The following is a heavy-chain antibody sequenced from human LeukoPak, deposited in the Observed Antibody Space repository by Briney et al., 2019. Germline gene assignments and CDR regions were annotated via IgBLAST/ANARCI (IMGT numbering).Heavy chain of an antibody. CDR1: GYSLTSYW. J-gene: IGHJ5*02. CDR2: IYPGDSDT. CDR3: ARQGSTYYYDSSGYYYIVPNWFDP. Sequence: GESLKTSCQGSGYSLTSYWIGWVRQMHGKGLEWMGIIYPGDSDTTYSPSFQGQVTISADKSISTAYLQLSSLKASDTAMYYCARQGSTYYYDSSGYYYIVPNWFDPWGQGTLVTVSS. V-gene: IGHV5-51*01. D-gene: IGHD3-22*01.